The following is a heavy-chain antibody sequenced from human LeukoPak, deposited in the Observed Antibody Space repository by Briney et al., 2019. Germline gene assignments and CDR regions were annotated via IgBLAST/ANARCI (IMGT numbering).Heavy chain of an antibody. Sequence: ASVKVSCKASGYTFTGYYMHWVRQAPGQGVEWMGWINPNSGGTNYAQKFQGRVTMTRDTSISTAYMELSRLRSDDTAVYYCARGMGKQQLAPGWFDAWGQGTLLIVSS. CDR2: INPNSGGT. J-gene: IGHJ5*02. CDR1: GYTFTGYY. V-gene: IGHV1-2*02. D-gene: IGHD6-13*01. CDR3: ARGMGKQQLAPGWFDA.